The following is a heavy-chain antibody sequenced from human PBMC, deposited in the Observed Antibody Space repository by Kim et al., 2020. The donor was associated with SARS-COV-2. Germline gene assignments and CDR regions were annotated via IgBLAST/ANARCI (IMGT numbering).Heavy chain of an antibody. CDR3: ARDQSHDYDILTGYFFFDY. CDR2: INAGNGNT. Sequence: ASVKVSCKASGYTFTSYAMHWVRQAPGQRLEWMGWINAGNGNTKYSQKFQGRVTITRDTSASTAYMELSSLRSEDTAVYYCARDQSHDYDILTGYFFFDYWGQGTLVTVSS. CDR1: GYTFTSYA. V-gene: IGHV1-3*01. D-gene: IGHD3-9*01. J-gene: IGHJ4*02.